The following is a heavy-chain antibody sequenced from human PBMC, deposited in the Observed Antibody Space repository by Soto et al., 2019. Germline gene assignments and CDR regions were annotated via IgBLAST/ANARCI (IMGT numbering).Heavy chain of an antibody. D-gene: IGHD3-9*01. CDR1: GFTFSDYN. J-gene: IGHJ4*02. Sequence: GSLRLSCVASGFTFSDYNMNWVRQAPGEGLEWVSAISGSGGSTYYADSVKGRFTISRDNSKNTLYLQMNSLRAEDTAVYYCAKDAQTKVDYDLLTGYHHFDYWGQGTLVTVSS. V-gene: IGHV3-23*01. CDR2: ISGSGGST. CDR3: AKDAQTKVDYDLLTGYHHFDY.